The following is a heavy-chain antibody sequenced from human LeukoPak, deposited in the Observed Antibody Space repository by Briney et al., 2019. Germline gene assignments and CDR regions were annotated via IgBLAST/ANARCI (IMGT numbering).Heavy chain of an antibody. CDR1: GGSFSGYY. CDR3: ARRRGTAPYDY. Sequence: SETLSLTCAVYGGSFSGYYWSWIRQPPGKGLEWIGEINHSGSTNYNPSLKSRVTISVDTSKNQFPLKLSSVTAADTAVYYCARRRGTAPYDYWGQGTLVTVSS. D-gene: IGHD1-1*01. J-gene: IGHJ4*02. CDR2: INHSGST. V-gene: IGHV4-34*01.